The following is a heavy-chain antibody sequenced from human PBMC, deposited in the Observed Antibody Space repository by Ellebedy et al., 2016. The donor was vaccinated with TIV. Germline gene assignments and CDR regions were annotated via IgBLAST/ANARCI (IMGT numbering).Heavy chain of an antibody. Sequence: KVSCKGSAYSFTSYWIGWVRQMPGKGLEWMGIIYPGDSDTRYSPSFQGQVTISADRSISTAYLQLSSLKASDTAMYYCARGDPFDYWGQGTLVTVSA. V-gene: IGHV5-51*01. CDR2: IYPGDSDT. CDR1: AYSFTSYW. CDR3: ARGDPFDY. J-gene: IGHJ4*02.